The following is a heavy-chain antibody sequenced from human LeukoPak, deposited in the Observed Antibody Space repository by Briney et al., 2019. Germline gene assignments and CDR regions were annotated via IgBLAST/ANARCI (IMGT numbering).Heavy chain of an antibody. D-gene: IGHD2-15*01. CDR1: GDSISSSSYY. V-gene: IGHV4-39*01. Sequence: SETLSPTCTVSGDSISSSSYYWGWIRQPPGKGLECFGRINYSESTYYNPSLKTRVGMSVDTSKNQCSLKLSSVTDADTAVYDFARRGGYCSGGSCYKAAFDIWGQGTMVTVSS. CDR2: INYSEST. J-gene: IGHJ3*02. CDR3: ARRGGYCSGGSCYKAAFDI.